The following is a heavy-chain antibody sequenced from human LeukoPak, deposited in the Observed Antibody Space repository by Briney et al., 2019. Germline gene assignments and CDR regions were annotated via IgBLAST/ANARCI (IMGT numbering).Heavy chain of an antibody. CDR3: ARGRYGDYVLDAFDI. J-gene: IGHJ3*02. CDR1: GFTFSSYG. V-gene: IGHV3-23*01. D-gene: IGHD4-17*01. Sequence: GGSLRLSCAASGFTFSSYGMSWVRQAPGKGLEWVSAISGSGGSTYYADSVKGRFTISRDNSKNTLYLQMNSLRAEDTAVYYCARGRYGDYVLDAFDIWGQGTMVTVSS. CDR2: ISGSGGST.